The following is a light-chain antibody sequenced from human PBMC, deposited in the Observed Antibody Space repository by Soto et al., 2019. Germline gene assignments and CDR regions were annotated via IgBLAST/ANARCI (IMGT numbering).Light chain of an antibody. J-gene: IGKJ1*01. CDR3: QQYNNWPWT. Sequence: EIVMTQSPATLSVSPGERATLSCRASQSVSSNLAWYQQKPGQAPRLLIYGASTRATGIPARFSVSVSGTEFTLTISCLQSEDFGVYYCQQYNNWPWTFGQGTKVEIK. CDR1: QSVSSN. CDR2: GAS. V-gene: IGKV3-15*01.